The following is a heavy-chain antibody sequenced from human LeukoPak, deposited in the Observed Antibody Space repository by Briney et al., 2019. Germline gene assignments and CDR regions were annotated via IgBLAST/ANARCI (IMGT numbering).Heavy chain of an antibody. CDR2: VSYDGSNK. V-gene: IGHV3-30*18. CDR3: AKAPIAAAVIYYFDY. CDR1: GFTFSSYG. Sequence: GKSLRLSRAASGFTFSSYGIHWVRQAPGKGLEWVAVVSYDGSNKYYADSVKGRFTISRDNSKNTLYLQMNSLRAEDTAVYYCAKAPIAAAVIYYFDYWGQGTLVTVSS. D-gene: IGHD6-13*01. J-gene: IGHJ4*02.